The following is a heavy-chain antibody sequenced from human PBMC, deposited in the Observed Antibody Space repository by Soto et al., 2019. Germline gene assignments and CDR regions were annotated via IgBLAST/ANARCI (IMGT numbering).Heavy chain of an antibody. CDR3: AKSPAVAGTSPFDY. CDR2: ISGSGGST. V-gene: IGHV3-23*01. J-gene: IGHJ4*02. D-gene: IGHD6-19*01. CDR1: GFTFSSNG. Sequence: EVQVLESGGGLAQPGGSLRLSCATSGFTFSSNGMSWVRQAPGKGLDWVSGISGSGGSTYYADSVKGRFTISRDTSKNTLYLQMNSLRAEDTAVYYCAKSPAVAGTSPFDYWGQGTLVTVSS.